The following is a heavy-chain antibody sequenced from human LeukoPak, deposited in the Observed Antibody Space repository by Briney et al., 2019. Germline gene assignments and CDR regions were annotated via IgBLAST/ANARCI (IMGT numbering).Heavy chain of an antibody. CDR3: ARGRGVVTNLYYYYYYMDV. CDR2: INHSGST. CDR1: GGSFSGYY. Sequence: SETLSLTCAVYGGSFSGYYWSWIRQPPGKGLEWIGEINHSGSTNYNPSLKSRVTISVDTSKNQFSLKLSSVTAADTAVYYCARGRGVVTNLYYYYYYMDVRGKGTTVTVSS. J-gene: IGHJ6*03. V-gene: IGHV4-34*01. D-gene: IGHD4-23*01.